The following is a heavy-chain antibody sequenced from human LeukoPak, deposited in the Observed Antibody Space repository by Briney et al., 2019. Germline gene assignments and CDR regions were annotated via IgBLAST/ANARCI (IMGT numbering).Heavy chain of an antibody. CDR3: ARLQGSRAIDY. V-gene: IGHV4-59*08. J-gene: IGHJ4*02. Sequence: PTETLSLTCTVPGGSISYYYWSWIRQPPGKGLEWIGYIYYSGSTNYNPSLQSRVTISVDTSKHQFSLILSSVTAADTAVYYCARLQGSRAIDYWGQGTLVTVSS. CDR1: GGSISYYY. D-gene: IGHD1-26*01. CDR2: IYYSGST.